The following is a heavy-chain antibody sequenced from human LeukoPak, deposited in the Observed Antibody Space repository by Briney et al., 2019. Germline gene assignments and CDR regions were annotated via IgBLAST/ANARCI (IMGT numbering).Heavy chain of an antibody. CDR2: ISSSSSYV. CDR1: GFTFSSYS. CDR3: APLGVQGVLDY. V-gene: IGHV3-21*01. D-gene: IGHD3-10*01. J-gene: IGHJ4*02. Sequence: GGSLRLSCAASGFTFSSYSMNWVRQAPGKGLEWVSSISSSSSYVYYADSVKGRFTISRDNAKNSLYLQMNSLRAEDTAVYYCAPLGVQGVLDYWGQGTLVTVSS.